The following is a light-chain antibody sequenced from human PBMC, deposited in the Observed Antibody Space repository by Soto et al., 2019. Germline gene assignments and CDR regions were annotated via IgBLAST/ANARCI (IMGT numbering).Light chain of an antibody. CDR3: QQYNIWPYT. CDR2: GPS. V-gene: IGKV3-15*01. Sequence: EIVMTQSPATLSVSPGERATVSCRASQSINSNLAWYPQKPGQAPRLLIYGPSARATGIPARFSGSGSGTEFTLTISSLQSEDFAVYYCQQYNIWPYTFGQGPKLEMK. CDR1: QSINSN. J-gene: IGKJ2*01.